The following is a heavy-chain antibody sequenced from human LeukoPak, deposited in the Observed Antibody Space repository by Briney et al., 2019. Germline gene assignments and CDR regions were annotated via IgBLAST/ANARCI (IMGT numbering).Heavy chain of an antibody. CDR1: GFTFSGSA. J-gene: IGHJ4*02. D-gene: IGHD3-10*01. CDR2: IRSTANGYAT. CDR3: TGNYYGSGSYTDFDY. V-gene: IGHV3-73*01. Sequence: GGSLRLSCAASGFTFSGSALHWVRQASGKGLEWVGRIRSTANGYATAYAASVKGRFTISRDDSKNTAYLQMDSLKTEDTAVYHCTGNYYGSGSYTDFDYWGQGTLVTVSS.